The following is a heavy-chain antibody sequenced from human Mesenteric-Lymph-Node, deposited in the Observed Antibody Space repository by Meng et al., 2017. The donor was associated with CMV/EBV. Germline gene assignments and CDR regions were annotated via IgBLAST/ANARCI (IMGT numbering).Heavy chain of an antibody. D-gene: IGHD3-10*01. CDR3: AKSEESPFASFNS. Sequence: VSAASISRTGYYWAWIRQPPGKGLQWIATIYYSGSAYYNPSFTSRVTISIDTSNNQFSLNLKSLTAADMGVYFCAKSEESPFASFNSWGQGTLVTVSS. J-gene: IGHJ4*02. CDR2: IYYSGSA. CDR1: AASISRTGYY. V-gene: IGHV4-39*01.